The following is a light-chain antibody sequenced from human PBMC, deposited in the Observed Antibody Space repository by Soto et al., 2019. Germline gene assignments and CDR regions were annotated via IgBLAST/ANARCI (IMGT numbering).Light chain of an antibody. Sequence: DIQMTQSPSSLSASVGDRVTITCRANQSISSYLNWYQQKPGKAPKLLIYAASTLQRGVSSRFSGSGSGTDFTLTIRSLQLDDFATYYCQKSYRTPYHFGQGTKVDIK. CDR1: QSISSY. J-gene: IGKJ2*01. CDR2: AAS. V-gene: IGKV1-39*01. CDR3: QKSYRTPYH.